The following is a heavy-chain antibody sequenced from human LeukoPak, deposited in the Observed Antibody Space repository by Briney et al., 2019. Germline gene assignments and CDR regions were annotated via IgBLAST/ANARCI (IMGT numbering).Heavy chain of an antibody. D-gene: IGHD3-9*01. CDR2: IIPILGIA. J-gene: IGHJ6*03. V-gene: IGHV1-69*02. CDR3: ARAPKRGMLTDWYYYMDV. Sequence: ASVKVSCKASGGTFSSYTISWVRQAPGQGLEWMGRIIPILGIANHAQKFQGRVTITADKSTSTAYMELSSLRSEDTAVYYCARAPKRGMLTDWYYYMDVWGKGTTVTVSS. CDR1: GGTFSSYT.